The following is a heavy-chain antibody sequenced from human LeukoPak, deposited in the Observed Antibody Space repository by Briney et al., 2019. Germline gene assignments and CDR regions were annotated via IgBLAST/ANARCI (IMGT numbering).Heavy chain of an antibody. V-gene: IGHV1-69*13. CDR2: IIPIFGTA. J-gene: IGHJ6*02. CDR3: ASKEMATITVPYGMDV. CDR1: GYTFTSYG. D-gene: IGHD5-24*01. Sequence: SVKVSCKASGYTFTSYGISWVRQAPGQGLEWMGGIIPIFGTANYAQKFQGRVTITADESTSTAYMELSSLRSEDTAVYYCASKEMATITVPYGMDVWGQGTTVTVSS.